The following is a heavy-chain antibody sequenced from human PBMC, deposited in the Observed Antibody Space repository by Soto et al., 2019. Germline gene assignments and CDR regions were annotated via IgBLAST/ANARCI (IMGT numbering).Heavy chain of an antibody. CDR1: GFTFSNYG. Sequence: QVQLVESGGGVVQPGRSLTLSCAASGFTFSNYGMHWVRQAPGKGLEWVAVILNDGSNRYHADSVKDRFTISRDNSNKRLYLQMHSLRPGDTDVYYCARDDEYSGNGMDVWGQGTTVTV. CDR2: ILNDGSNR. J-gene: IGHJ6*02. CDR3: ARDDEYSGNGMDV. D-gene: IGHD3-10*01. V-gene: IGHV3-33*01.